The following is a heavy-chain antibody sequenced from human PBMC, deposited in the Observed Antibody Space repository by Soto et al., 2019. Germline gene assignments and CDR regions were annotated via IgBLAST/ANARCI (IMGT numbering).Heavy chain of an antibody. CDR1: GGSISCYY. Sequence: QVQLQESGPGLVKPSEPLSLTCTVSGGSISCYYWSWIRQSPGKGLEWIGYIYYSGSTNYNPSLKSRVTISVDTSKNQFSLKLSSVTAADTAVYYCARRYGSSFDYWGQGTLVTVSS. CDR3: ARRYGSSFDY. D-gene: IGHD4-17*01. V-gene: IGHV4-59*08. J-gene: IGHJ4*02. CDR2: IYYSGST.